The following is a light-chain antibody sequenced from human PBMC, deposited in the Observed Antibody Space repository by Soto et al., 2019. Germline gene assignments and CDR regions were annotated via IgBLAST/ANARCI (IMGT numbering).Light chain of an antibody. J-gene: IGLJ1*01. V-gene: IGLV2-23*01. CDR2: EGS. Sequence: SPGQSITISCTGTSSDVGSYNLVSWYQQHPGKAPKLMIYEGSKRPSGVSNRFSGSKSGNTASLTISGLQAEDEADYYCCSYAGSSTYVFGTGTKVTVL. CDR3: CSYAGSSTYV. CDR1: SSDVGSYNL.